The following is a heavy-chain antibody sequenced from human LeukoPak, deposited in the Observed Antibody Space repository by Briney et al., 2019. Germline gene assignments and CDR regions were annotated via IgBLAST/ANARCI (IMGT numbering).Heavy chain of an antibody. D-gene: IGHD1-1*01. J-gene: IGHJ5*02. Sequence: ASVNVSCKASGSTFTSYYFHWVRQAPGQGIGWMGMINTSRGSRSYDYTFQGGLTITRDTSTSTVYLELSSLRSEGTAVYYCTRGVQLERRYYNWFDPWGQGTLVTVSS. V-gene: IGHV1-46*01. CDR3: TRGVQLERRYYNWFDP. CDR2: INTSRGSR. CDR1: GSTFTSYY.